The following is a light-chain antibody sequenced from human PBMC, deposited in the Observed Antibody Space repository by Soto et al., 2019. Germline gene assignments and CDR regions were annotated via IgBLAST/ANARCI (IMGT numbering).Light chain of an antibody. CDR3: QKYHSAPFT. J-gene: IGKJ3*01. CDR2: GAV. CDR1: QGIANY. V-gene: IGKV1-27*01. Sequence: DIQMTQSPSSLSASLGDRVTITCRASQGIANYLAWYQHKPGKVPNLLIYGAVTLQSGVPSRFSGSGSGTDFSLTISSLQAEDVATYYCQKYHSAPFTFGPGTKVHIK.